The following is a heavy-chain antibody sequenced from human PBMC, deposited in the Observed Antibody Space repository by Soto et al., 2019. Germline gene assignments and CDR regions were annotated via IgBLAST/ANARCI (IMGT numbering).Heavy chain of an antibody. CDR1: GYSFTSYG. V-gene: IGHV5-51*01. Sequence: PGESLKISCKGSGYSFTSYGIAWVRQMPGKGLEWMGIIYPGDSDTRYSPSFQGQVNISADKSISTAYLQWSSLKASDTAMYYCARLYCINGVCYAFDRWGQGTLVTVSS. J-gene: IGHJ4*02. D-gene: IGHD2-8*01. CDR2: IYPGDSDT. CDR3: ARLYCINGVCYAFDR.